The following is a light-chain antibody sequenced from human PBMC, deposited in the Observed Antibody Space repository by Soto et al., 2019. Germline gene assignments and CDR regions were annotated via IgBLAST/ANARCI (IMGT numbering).Light chain of an antibody. CDR1: QSISSY. J-gene: IGKJ2*01. Sequence: DIQMTQSPSSLSASVGDRVTITCRASQSISSYLNWYQQKPGKAPKLLIYAASSLQRGVPSRFSGSGSGSDCAITIRSLQPEDFATYYCQQRYSTPYTFGQGTKLEIK. CDR2: AAS. CDR3: QQRYSTPYT. V-gene: IGKV1-39*01.